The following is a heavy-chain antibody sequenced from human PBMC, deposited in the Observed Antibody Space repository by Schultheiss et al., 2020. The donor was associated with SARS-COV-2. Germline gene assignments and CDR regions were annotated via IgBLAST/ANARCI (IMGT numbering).Heavy chain of an antibody. CDR2: IYHSGST. CDR3: ARFGGYYYDSTVYH. CDR1: GGSISSSNW. J-gene: IGHJ5*02. D-gene: IGHD3-22*01. V-gene: IGHV4-4*02. Sequence: SETLSLTCAVSGGSISSSNWWSWVRQPPGKGLEWIGEIYHSGSTYYNPSLKSRVTISVDTSKNQFSLKLSSVTAADTAVYYCARFGGYYYDSTVYHWGQGTLVTVSS.